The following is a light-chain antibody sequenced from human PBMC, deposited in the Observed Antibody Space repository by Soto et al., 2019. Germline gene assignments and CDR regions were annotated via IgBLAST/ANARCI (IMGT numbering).Light chain of an antibody. CDR2: GAS. V-gene: IGKV3-15*01. CDR3: QQYNNWWT. Sequence: EIVMTQSPATLSVSPGERATLSCRASQSVSSNLAWYQQKPGQAPRLLIYGASTRATGIPARFSGSGSGTEFTRTISSLQSEDFAVYYCQQYNNWWTVGQGTKVEIQ. J-gene: IGKJ1*01. CDR1: QSVSSN.